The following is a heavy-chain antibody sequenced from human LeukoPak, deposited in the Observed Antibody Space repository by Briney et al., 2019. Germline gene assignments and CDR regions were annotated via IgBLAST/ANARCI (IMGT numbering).Heavy chain of an antibody. V-gene: IGHV3-30-3*01. CDR2: ITYDGSNK. CDR1: GFTFSSYA. CDR3: ARDAYRYYYYGMDV. J-gene: IGHJ6*02. D-gene: IGHD3-16*02. Sequence: GGSLRLSCAASGFTFSSYAMHWVRQAPGKGLEWVAVITYDGSNKYYADSVKGRFTISRDNSKNTLYLQMNSLRAEDTAVYYCARDAYRYYYYGMDVWGQGTTVTVSS.